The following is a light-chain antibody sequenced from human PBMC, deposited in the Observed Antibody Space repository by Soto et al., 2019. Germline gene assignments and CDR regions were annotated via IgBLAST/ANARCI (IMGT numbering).Light chain of an antibody. J-gene: IGLJ3*02. CDR1: NSNLGAGYD. Sequence: SALTQPPSVSGAPGQRVIISCTGNNSNLGAGYDVHWYQQLPGAAPKLVIFGNRNRPSGVPERFSGSKSGTSASLAITGLQAEDEADYYCQAYDYSLTAFVFGGGTQLTVL. CDR2: GNR. V-gene: IGLV1-40*01. CDR3: QAYDYSLTAFV.